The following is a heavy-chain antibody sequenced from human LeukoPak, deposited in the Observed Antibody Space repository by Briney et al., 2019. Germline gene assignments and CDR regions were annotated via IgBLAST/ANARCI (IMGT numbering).Heavy chain of an antibody. CDR1: GFTFDDYA. V-gene: IGHV3-9*01. J-gene: IGHJ3*02. CDR2: ISWNSGSI. D-gene: IGHD4-17*01. Sequence: GRSLRLSCAASGFTFDDYAMHWVRQAPGKGLEWVSGISWNSGSIGYADSVKGRFTISRDNAKNSLYLQMNSLRAEDTALYYCAKDMTYGDYSNDAFDIWGQGTMVTVSS. CDR3: AKDMTYGDYSNDAFDI.